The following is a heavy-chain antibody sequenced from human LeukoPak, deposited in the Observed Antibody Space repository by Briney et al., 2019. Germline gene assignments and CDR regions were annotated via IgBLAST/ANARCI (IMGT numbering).Heavy chain of an antibody. CDR2: NIPILGIA. CDR1: GGTFSSYT. J-gene: IGHJ5*02. Sequence: GASVKVSCKASGGTFSSYTISWVRQAPGQGLEWMGRNIPILGIANYAQKFQGRVTITADKSTSTAYMELSSLRSEDTAVYYCAREGQLVHWFDPWGQGTLVTVSS. V-gene: IGHV1-69*04. D-gene: IGHD6-6*01. CDR3: AREGQLVHWFDP.